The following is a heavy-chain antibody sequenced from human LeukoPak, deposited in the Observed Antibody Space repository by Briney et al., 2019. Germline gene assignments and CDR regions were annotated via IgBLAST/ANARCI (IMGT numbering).Heavy chain of an antibody. V-gene: IGHV3-30*02. CDR1: GFTFSTYG. CDR3: ARATVTTTGWFDP. D-gene: IGHD4-11*01. J-gene: IGHJ5*02. Sequence: GGSLRLSCAASGFTFSTYGMHWVRQAPGKGLEWVAFIRYDGSNKYYADSVKGRFTISRDNSKNTLYLQMNSLRAEDTAVYYCARATVTTTGWFDPWGQGTLVTVSS. CDR2: IRYDGSNK.